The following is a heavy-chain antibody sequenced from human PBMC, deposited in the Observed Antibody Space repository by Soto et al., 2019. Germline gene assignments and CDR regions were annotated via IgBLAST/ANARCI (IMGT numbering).Heavy chain of an antibody. V-gene: IGHV1-69*13. CDR2: IIPIYGTA. D-gene: IGHD1-26*01. J-gene: IGHJ4*01. CDR3: ARDLSVGYRGSYGPAIDY. Sequence: SVKVSGKASGVTLSRYAISRVRQALGQGHEWMGGIIPIYGTANYAQKFQGRVTITEDESPRTAYMEQSSLRSEDTAVYYCARDLSVGYRGSYGPAIDYWG. CDR1: GVTLSRYA.